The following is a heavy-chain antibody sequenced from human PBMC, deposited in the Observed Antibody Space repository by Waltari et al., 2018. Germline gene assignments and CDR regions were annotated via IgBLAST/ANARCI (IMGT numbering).Heavy chain of an antibody. CDR1: GFTFSDYW. Sequence: EVQLLEAGGDLVQPGGSLRLSCAASGFTFSDYWMHWVRQAPGKGLWWCERINGDGYGITYSDSVQGRFTISRDNTKNTVYLQLNSLRADDTAVYYCARKGGRGYTYGPFYFDSWGRGTLVTVSS. D-gene: IGHD5-18*01. V-gene: IGHV3-74*01. CDR2: INGDGYGI. CDR3: ARKGGRGYTYGPFYFDS. J-gene: IGHJ4*02.